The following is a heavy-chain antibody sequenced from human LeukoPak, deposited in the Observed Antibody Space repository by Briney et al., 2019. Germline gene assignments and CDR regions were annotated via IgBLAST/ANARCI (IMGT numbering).Heavy chain of an antibody. Sequence: GGSLRPSCAASGFSVSGNYISWVRQAPGKGLEWVSVIYSGGNTYYADSVKGRFTISRDNSKNRLYLQMNSLSAEDTAVYYCARDFITMVRGPPARWFDPWGQGTLVTVSS. CDR1: GFSVSGNY. J-gene: IGHJ5*02. V-gene: IGHV3-53*01. D-gene: IGHD3-10*01. CDR2: IYSGGNT. CDR3: ARDFITMVRGPPARWFDP.